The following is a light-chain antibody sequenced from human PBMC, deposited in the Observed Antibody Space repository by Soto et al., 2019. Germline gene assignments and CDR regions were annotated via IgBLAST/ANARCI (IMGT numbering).Light chain of an antibody. V-gene: IGKV1-5*03. CDR2: DGS. Sequence: DIQMPQSPSTLSASVGDRIIITCRASQSINTWLAWYQQKPGEAPKLLIYDGSTLERGVPSRFSGSGSVTESTLTNRRLQPDDFAPFYCQQYKTYSRTFGQGTKVEV. J-gene: IGKJ1*01. CDR1: QSINTW. CDR3: QQYKTYSRT.